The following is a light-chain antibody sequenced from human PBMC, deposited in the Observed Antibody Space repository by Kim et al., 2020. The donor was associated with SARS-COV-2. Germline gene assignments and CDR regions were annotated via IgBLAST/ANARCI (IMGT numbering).Light chain of an antibody. Sequence: LSQGERATLACRGSQSVSSSYLAWYQQKPGQAPRLLIYGASSRATGIPDRFSGSGSGTDFTLTISRLEPEDFAVYYWQQYGSSSYSFGQGTKLEI. CDR1: QSVSSSY. CDR3: QQYGSSSYS. CDR2: GAS. V-gene: IGKV3-20*01. J-gene: IGKJ2*03.